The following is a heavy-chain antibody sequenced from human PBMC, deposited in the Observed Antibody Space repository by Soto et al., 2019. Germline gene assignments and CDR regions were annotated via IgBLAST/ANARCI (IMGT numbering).Heavy chain of an antibody. D-gene: IGHD5-18*01. Sequence: QVQLVESGGGVVQPGRSLRLSCAASGFTFSSYAMHWVRQAPGKGLEWVAVISYDGSNKYYADSVKGRFTISRDNSKNTLYLQMNSLRAEDTAVYYCADLGGSSYGQIDYWGQGTLVTVSS. CDR3: ADLGGSSYGQIDY. CDR2: ISYDGSNK. CDR1: GFTFSSYA. V-gene: IGHV3-30-3*01. J-gene: IGHJ4*02.